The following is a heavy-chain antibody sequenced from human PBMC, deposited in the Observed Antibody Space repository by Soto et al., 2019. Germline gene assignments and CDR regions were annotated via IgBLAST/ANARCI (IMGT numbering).Heavy chain of an antibody. V-gene: IGHV4-39*07. J-gene: IGHJ5*02. D-gene: IGHD6-6*01. CDR2: INHSGST. CDR1: GCTLSSGGYY. Sequence: SVTLSLTCTVSGCTLSSGGYYWRWNSPPPGKGLEWIGEINHSGSTNYNPSLKSRVTISVDTSKNQFSLKLSSVTAADTAVYYCARGRVRVAARPNWFAPWGQGTLVTVSS. CDR3: ARGRVRVAARPNWFAP.